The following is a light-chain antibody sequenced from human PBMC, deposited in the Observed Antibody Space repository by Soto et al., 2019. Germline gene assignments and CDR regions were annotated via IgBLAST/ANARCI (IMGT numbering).Light chain of an antibody. V-gene: IGKV3-20*01. CDR1: QSVSSSF. Sequence: EIVLTQSPGTLSLSPGEGATLSCRASQSVSSSFLAWYQQKPGQAPRLLIYGASSRASGIPDRFSGSGSGTDFTLTISGLDPEDFAVYYCHQYGSSPCTFGQGTKLEIK. CDR3: HQYGSSPCT. CDR2: GAS. J-gene: IGKJ2*02.